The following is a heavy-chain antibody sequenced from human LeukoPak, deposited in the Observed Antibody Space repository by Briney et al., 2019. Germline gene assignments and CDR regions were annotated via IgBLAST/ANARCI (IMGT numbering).Heavy chain of an antibody. Sequence: GGSLRLSCAASGFTFSDYYMSWIRQAPGKGLEWVSYISSSGSTIYYADSVKGRFTISRDNAKNSLYLQMNSLRAEDTAVYYCARRTYYYDSSGSDYYYHMDVWGKGTTVTVSS. V-gene: IGHV3-11*04. CDR1: GFTFSDYY. J-gene: IGHJ6*03. CDR2: ISSSGSTI. CDR3: ARRTYYYDSSGSDYYYHMDV. D-gene: IGHD3-22*01.